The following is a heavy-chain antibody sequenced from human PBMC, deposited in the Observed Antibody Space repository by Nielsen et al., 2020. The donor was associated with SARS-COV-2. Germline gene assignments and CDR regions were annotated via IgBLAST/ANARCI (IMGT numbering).Heavy chain of an antibody. V-gene: IGHV3-9*01. CDR1: GFTFDDYA. J-gene: IGHJ4*01. CDR2: ISWNSGSI. CDR3: AKVEQQPY. Sequence: SLKISCAASGFTFDDYAMHWVRQAPGKGLEWVSGISWNSGSIGYADSVKGRFTISRDNAKNSLYLQMNSLRAEDTALYYCAKVEQQPYWGHGTLVTASS. D-gene: IGHD6-13*01.